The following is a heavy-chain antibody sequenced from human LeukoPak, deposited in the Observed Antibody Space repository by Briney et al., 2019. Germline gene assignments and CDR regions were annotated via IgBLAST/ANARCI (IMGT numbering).Heavy chain of an antibody. J-gene: IGHJ4*02. CDR3: ARDPSNTSGWYIYFNY. CDR1: GDIFKNYA. CDR2: ISTYNGDT. V-gene: IGHV1-18*01. D-gene: IGHD6-19*01. Sequence: ASVTVSCKASGDIFKNYAISWVRQAPGQGLEWMGWISTYNGDTNYAQKFQGRVTITKDTSASTAYMELRSLRSDDTAVYYCARDPSNTSGWYIYFNYWGQGALVTVSS.